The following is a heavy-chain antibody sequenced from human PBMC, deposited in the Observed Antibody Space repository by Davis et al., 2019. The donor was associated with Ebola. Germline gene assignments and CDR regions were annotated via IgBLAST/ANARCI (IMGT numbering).Heavy chain of an antibody. Sequence: SVKVSCKASGYTFSSYIMNWVRQAPGQGLEWMGRIIPILGLATYAQKFQGRVTITADKSTSTAYMELGSLKSEDTAVYYCARGMGLTALGGLYYYSYAMDVWGKGTTVTVSS. CDR3: ARGMGLTALGGLYYYSYAMDV. J-gene: IGHJ6*04. CDR1: GYTFSSYI. CDR2: IIPILGLA. D-gene: IGHD4/OR15-4a*01. V-gene: IGHV1-69*02.